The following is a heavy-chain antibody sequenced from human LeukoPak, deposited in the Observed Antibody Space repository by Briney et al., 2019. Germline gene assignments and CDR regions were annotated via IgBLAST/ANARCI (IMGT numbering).Heavy chain of an antibody. J-gene: IGHJ4*02. D-gene: IGHD2-21*02. Sequence: GGSQRLSCAASGFTFSSYSMNWVRQAPGKGLEWVSSISSSSSYIYYADSVKGRLTISRDNAKNSLYLQMNSLRAEDTAVYYCARGKVTTPLFDYWGQGTLVTVSS. CDR2: ISSSSSYI. V-gene: IGHV3-21*01. CDR1: GFTFSSYS. CDR3: ARGKVTTPLFDY.